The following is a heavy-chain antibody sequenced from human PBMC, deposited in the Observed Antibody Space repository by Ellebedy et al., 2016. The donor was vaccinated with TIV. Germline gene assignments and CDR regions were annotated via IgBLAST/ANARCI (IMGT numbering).Heavy chain of an antibody. V-gene: IGHV3-48*02. CDR2: ISSSSSTI. CDR1: GFTFSSYS. D-gene: IGHD3-22*01. CDR3: ARRMGSGYYYVDY. Sequence: GESLKISCAASGFTFSSYSMNWVRQAPGKGLEWVSYISSSSSTIYYVDSVKGRFTISRDNAKNSLYLQMNSLRDEDTAVYYCARRMGSGYYYVDYWGQGTLVTVSS. J-gene: IGHJ4*02.